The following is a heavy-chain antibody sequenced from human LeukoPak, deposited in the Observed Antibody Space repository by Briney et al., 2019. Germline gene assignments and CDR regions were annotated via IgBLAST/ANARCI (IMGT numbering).Heavy chain of an antibody. J-gene: IGHJ6*03. D-gene: IGHD3-10*01. CDR1: GGSISSSNW. Sequence: PSETLSLTCAVSGGSISSSNWWRWVRQPPGKGLEWIGEIYHSGSTNYNPSLKSRVTISVDKSKNQFSLKLSSVTAADTAVYYCARGAYYDYYYYYYMDVWGKGTTVTISS. V-gene: IGHV4-4*02. CDR2: IYHSGST. CDR3: ARGAYYDYYYYYYMDV.